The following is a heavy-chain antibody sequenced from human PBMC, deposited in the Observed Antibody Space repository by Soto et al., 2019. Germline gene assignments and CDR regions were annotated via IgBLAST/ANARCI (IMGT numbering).Heavy chain of an antibody. D-gene: IGHD6-19*01. J-gene: IGHJ4*02. CDR3: AKDKYSSGRTAFDY. CDR2: ISWNSGSI. V-gene: IGHV3-9*01. Sequence: EVQLVESGGGLVQPGRSLRLSCAASGFTFDDYAMHWVRQAPGKGLEWVSGISWNSGSIGYADYVKGRFTISRDNAKNSLYLQMNSLRAEDTALYYCAKDKYSSGRTAFDYWGQGTMVTVS. CDR1: GFTFDDYA.